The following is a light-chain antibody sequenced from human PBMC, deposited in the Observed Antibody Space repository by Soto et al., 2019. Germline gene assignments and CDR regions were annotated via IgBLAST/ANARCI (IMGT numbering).Light chain of an antibody. CDR3: QQYNNWPWT. CDR2: SAS. V-gene: IGKV3D-15*01. Sequence: EIVMTQSPATLSVSPGGRATLSCRASQSIRDTLAWYQQTPGQAPRIXIYSASRGATGFPAMFSGSGSGTDCTRTISSLQSEDVAVYYCQQYNNWPWTFGQGTQVDIK. J-gene: IGKJ1*01. CDR1: QSIRDT.